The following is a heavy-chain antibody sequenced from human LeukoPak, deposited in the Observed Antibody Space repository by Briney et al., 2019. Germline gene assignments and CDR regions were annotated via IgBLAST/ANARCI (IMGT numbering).Heavy chain of an antibody. CDR1: GFTFSSYE. J-gene: IGHJ6*04. CDR3: AELGITMIGGV. V-gene: IGHV3-48*03. D-gene: IGHD3-10*02. Sequence: GGSLRLSCAASGFTFSSYEMNWVRQAPGKGLEWVSYISSSGSTIYYADSVKGRFTISRDSAKNSLYLQMNSLRAEDTAVYYCAELGITMIGGVWGKGTTVTIPS. CDR2: ISSSGSTI.